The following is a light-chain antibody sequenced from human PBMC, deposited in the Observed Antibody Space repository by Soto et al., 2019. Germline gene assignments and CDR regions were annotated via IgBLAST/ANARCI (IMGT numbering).Light chain of an antibody. CDR1: SGHSNYA. V-gene: IGLV4-69*01. CDR3: QTWGTGIVI. J-gene: IGLJ2*01. CDR2: LNRDGSH. Sequence: QPVLTQSPSASATLGASVKLTCTLSSGHSNYAIAWHQQQPEKGPRYLMKLNRDGSHSKGDGIPNRFSGFSSGAERYLTISSLQSEDEAYYYCQTWGTGIVIFGGGTKLTVL.